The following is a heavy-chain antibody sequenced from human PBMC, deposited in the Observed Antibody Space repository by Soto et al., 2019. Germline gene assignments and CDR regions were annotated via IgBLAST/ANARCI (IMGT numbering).Heavy chain of an antibody. V-gene: IGHV3-43*01. CDR2: ISWDGGST. CDR3: AKDIGTGYSYGPDY. D-gene: IGHD5-18*01. Sequence: PGGPQRLSCAVAGFTFGDYSIHWVSQKPGKGLEWVSLISWDGGSTYYADSVKGRFTISRDNSKNSLYLQMNSLRTEDTALYYCAKDIGTGYSYGPDYWGQGTLVTVSS. CDR1: GFTFGDYS. J-gene: IGHJ4*02.